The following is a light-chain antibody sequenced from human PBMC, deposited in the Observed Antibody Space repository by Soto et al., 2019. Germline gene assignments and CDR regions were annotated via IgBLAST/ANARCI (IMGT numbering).Light chain of an antibody. Sequence: QSALTQPPSVSGSPGQSVTISCTGTTSDIGTYDRVSWYQQPPGTAPKLIIYEVSYRPSGVPDRFSGSKSGSTASLTISGLQADDEADYYCVSYTLSSTLVFGGGTKLTVL. CDR1: TSDIGTYDR. CDR2: EVS. CDR3: VSYTLSSTLV. V-gene: IGLV2-18*02. J-gene: IGLJ2*01.